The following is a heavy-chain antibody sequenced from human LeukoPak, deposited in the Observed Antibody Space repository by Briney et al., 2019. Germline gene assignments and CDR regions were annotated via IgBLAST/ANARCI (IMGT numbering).Heavy chain of an antibody. D-gene: IGHD2-21*02. CDR2: IKSKTDGGTT. J-gene: IGHJ4*02. CDR3: TTAPYLTVVVTGPDC. Sequence: GGSLRLSCAASGFTFSNAWMSWVRQAPGKGLEWVGRIKSKTDGGTTDYAAPVKGRFTISRDDSKNTLYLQMNSLKTEDTAVYYCTTAPYLTVVVTGPDCWGQGTLVTVSS. V-gene: IGHV3-15*01. CDR1: GFTFSNAW.